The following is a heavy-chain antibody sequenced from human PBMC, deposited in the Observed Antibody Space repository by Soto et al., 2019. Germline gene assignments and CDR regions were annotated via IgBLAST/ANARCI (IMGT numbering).Heavy chain of an antibody. J-gene: IGHJ3*02. CDR1: SSHC. Sequence: SSHCISWIIQAPGKGLEWVANIKQDGSEKYYVDSVKGRFTISRDNAKNSLYLQMNSLRAEDTAVYYCARDRRRNDAFDIWGQGTMVTVSS. CDR3: ARDRRRNDAFDI. CDR2: IKQDGSEK. V-gene: IGHV3-7*01.